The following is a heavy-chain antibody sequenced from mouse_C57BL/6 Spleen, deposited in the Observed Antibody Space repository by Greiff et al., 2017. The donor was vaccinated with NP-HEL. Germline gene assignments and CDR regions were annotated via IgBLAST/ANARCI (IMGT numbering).Heavy chain of an antibody. Sequence: VQLQQSGPELVKPGASVKISCKASGYAFSSSWMNWVKQRPGKGLEWIGRIYPGDGDTNYNGKFKGKATLTADKSSSTAYMQLSSLPSEDSAVYFCARSGGYAMDYWGQGTSVTVSS. V-gene: IGHV1-82*01. J-gene: IGHJ4*01. CDR1: GYAFSSSW. CDR2: IYPGDGDT. D-gene: IGHD3-1*01. CDR3: ARSGGYAMDY.